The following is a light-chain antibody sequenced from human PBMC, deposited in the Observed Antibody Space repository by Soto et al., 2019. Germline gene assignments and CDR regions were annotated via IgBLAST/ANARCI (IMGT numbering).Light chain of an antibody. CDR2: DAS. V-gene: IGKV3-11*01. CDR1: QSVSNY. Sequence: LSLSPGERATLSCRTSQSVSNYLAWYQHRPGQTPRLLIYDASDRAPGIPSRFSASWSMTDFTLTNISLEPEDFAVYYCQQRSNWPLTFGGGTKVEIK. CDR3: QQRSNWPLT. J-gene: IGKJ4*01.